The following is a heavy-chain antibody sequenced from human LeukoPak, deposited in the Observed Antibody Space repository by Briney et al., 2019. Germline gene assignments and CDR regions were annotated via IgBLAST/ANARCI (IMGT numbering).Heavy chain of an antibody. V-gene: IGHV1-69*04. D-gene: IGHD2/OR15-2a*01. CDR2: IIPILGIA. CDR3: ARDRTISNSFDP. Sequence: SVKVSCKASGGTFSSYTISWVRQAPGQGLEWMGRIIPILGIANYAQKFQGRVTITADKSTSTAYMELSSLRSEDTAVYYCARDRTISNSFDPWGQGTLVTVSS. J-gene: IGHJ5*02. CDR1: GGTFSSYT.